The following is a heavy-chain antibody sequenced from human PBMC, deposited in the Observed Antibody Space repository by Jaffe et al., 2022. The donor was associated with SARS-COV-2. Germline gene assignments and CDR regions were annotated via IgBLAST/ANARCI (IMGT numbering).Heavy chain of an antibody. J-gene: IGHJ3*02. CDR1: GFTFDDYA. D-gene: IGHD3-22*01. CDR3: AKDLGPWGYDSSGYYYGLYAAFDI. V-gene: IGHV3-9*01. Sequence: EVQLVESGGGLVQPGRSLRLSCAASGFTFDDYAMHWVRQAPGKGLEWVSGISWNSGSIGYADSVKGRFTISRDNAKNSLYLQMNSLRAEDTALYYCAKDLGPWGYDSSGYYYGLYAAFDIWGQGTMVTVSS. CDR2: ISWNSGSI.